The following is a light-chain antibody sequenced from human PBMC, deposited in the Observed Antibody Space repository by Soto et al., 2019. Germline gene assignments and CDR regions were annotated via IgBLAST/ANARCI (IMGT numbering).Light chain of an antibody. Sequence: EIVLTQSPASLSVSPGERPTLSCRASQSVSSNLAWYQQKPGQAPRLLIYDASTRATGTPARFSGSGSGTEFTLTSGSLQSEDFAVYYCQQYKKWPRTFGHGTKVDI. CDR2: DAS. CDR1: QSVSSN. CDR3: QQYKKWPRT. J-gene: IGKJ1*01. V-gene: IGKV3-15*01.